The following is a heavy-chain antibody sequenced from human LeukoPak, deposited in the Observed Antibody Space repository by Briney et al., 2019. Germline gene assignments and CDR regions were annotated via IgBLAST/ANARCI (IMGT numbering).Heavy chain of an antibody. D-gene: IGHD4-17*01. CDR1: GFTFSSYA. V-gene: IGHV3-23*01. CDR2: ISGSGGST. J-gene: IGHJ4*02. CDR3: AIGRYLTVTTRYFDY. Sequence: GGSLRLSCAASGFTFSSYAMSWVRQAPGKGLEWVSAISGSGGSTYYADSVKGRFTISRDNSKNTLYLQMNSLRAEDTAVYYCAIGRYLTVTTRYFDYWGQGTLVTVSS.